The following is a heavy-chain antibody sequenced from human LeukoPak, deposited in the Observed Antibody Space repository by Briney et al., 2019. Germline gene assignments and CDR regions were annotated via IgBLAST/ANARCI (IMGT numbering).Heavy chain of an antibody. CDR2: INPGGGST. V-gene: IGHV1-46*01. CDR3: ARDLSIVDTTMVPLDY. Sequence: ASVKVSCKASGYTFTSYYMHWVRQAPGQGLEWMGIINPGGGSTSYAQKFQGRVTMTRDTSTSTVYMELTSLRSEDTAVYYCARDLSIVDTTMVPLDYWGQGALVTVSS. J-gene: IGHJ4*02. CDR1: GYTFTSYY. D-gene: IGHD5-18*01.